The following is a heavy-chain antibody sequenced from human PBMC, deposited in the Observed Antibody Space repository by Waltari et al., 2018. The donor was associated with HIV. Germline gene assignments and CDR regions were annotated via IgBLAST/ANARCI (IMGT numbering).Heavy chain of an antibody. Sequence: EVQLVESGGGLVKPGGSLRLSCAASGFTFSSYSMNWVRQAPGKGLEWVSSISSSSSYIYYADSVKGRFTISRDNAKNSRYLQMNSLRAEDTAVYYCARDVSFYGDYDYWGQGTLVTVSS. V-gene: IGHV3-21*01. D-gene: IGHD4-17*01. J-gene: IGHJ4*02. CDR1: GFTFSSYS. CDR2: ISSSSSYI. CDR3: ARDVSFYGDYDY.